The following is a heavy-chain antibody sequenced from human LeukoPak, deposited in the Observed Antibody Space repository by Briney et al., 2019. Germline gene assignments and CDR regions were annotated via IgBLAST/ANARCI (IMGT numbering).Heavy chain of an antibody. CDR2: MNPNSGNT. CDR1: GYTFTSYD. J-gene: IGHJ6*03. CDR3: VVAGTLYYYMDV. D-gene: IGHD6-13*01. V-gene: IGHV1-8*01. Sequence: ASVKVSCKASGYTFTSYDINWVRQATGQGLEWMGWMNPNSGNTGYAQKFQGRATMTRNTSISTAYMELSSLRSEDTAVYYCVVAGTLYYYMDVWGKGTTVTVS.